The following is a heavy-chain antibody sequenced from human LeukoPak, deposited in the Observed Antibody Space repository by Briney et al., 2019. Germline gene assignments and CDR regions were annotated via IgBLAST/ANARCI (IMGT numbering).Heavy chain of an antibody. CDR2: ISSSSSTI. V-gene: IGHV3-48*04. J-gene: IGHJ4*02. Sequence: GGSLRLSCAASGFTFSSYSMNWVRQAPGKGLEWVSYISSSSSTIYYADSVKGRFTISRDNAKNSLYLQMNSLRAEDTAVYYCARGRVPGDYWGQGTLVTVSS. D-gene: IGHD2-2*01. CDR1: GFTFSSYS. CDR3: ARGRVPGDY.